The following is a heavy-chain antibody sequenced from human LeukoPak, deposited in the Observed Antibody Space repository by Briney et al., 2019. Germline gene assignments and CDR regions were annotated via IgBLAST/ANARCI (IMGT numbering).Heavy chain of an antibody. J-gene: IGHJ4*02. Sequence: PGRSLRLSCAASGFTFSSYAMHWVRQAPGKGLEWVAVISYDGSNKYYADSVKGRFTISRDNSKNTLYLQMNSLRAEDTAVYYCARARLSPAVGATGLYYFDYWGQGTLVTVSS. CDR2: ISYDGSNK. D-gene: IGHD1-26*01. CDR1: GFTFSSYA. V-gene: IGHV3-30-3*01. CDR3: ARARLSPAVGATGLYYFDY.